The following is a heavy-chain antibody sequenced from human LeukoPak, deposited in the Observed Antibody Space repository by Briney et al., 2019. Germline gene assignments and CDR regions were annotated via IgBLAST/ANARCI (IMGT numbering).Heavy chain of an antibody. J-gene: IGHJ4*02. CDR3: AKGGQQKTFRWGMDY. D-gene: IGHD3-16*01. CDR2: ISGSGGST. Sequence: GGSLRLSCAASGFTFSNCAMSWVRQAPGKGLEWVSAISGSGGSTYYTDSVKGRFTISRDNSKNTLYLQMNSLRAEDTAVYYCAKGGQQKTFRWGMDYWGQGTLVTVSS. CDR1: GFTFSNCA. V-gene: IGHV3-23*01.